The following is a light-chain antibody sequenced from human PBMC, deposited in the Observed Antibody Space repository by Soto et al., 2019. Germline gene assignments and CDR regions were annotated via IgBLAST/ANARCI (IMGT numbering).Light chain of an antibody. CDR1: QSIDTA. Sequence: DVQMTQSPSTLSASVGDTVTITCRASQSIDTALAWYQQKPGKAPNLLFYRASNLESGVPSRFSGSGSGTEFTLAISSLQPDDFATYYCQQYGFFLTFGQGTKLEIK. CDR3: QQYGFFLT. V-gene: IGKV1-5*03. CDR2: RAS. J-gene: IGKJ2*01.